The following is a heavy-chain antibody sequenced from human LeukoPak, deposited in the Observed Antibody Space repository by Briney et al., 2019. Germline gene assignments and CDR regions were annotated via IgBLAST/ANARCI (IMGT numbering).Heavy chain of an antibody. J-gene: IGHJ4*02. CDR3: ARGWKDYYGSGSYD. D-gene: IGHD3-10*01. Sequence: SETLSLTCAVYGGSFSGYYWSWIRQPPGKGLEWIGEINHSGSTNYNPSLKSRVTISVDTSKNQFSLKLSSVTAADTAVYYCARGWKDYYGSGSYDWGQGTLSPSPQ. V-gene: IGHV4-34*01. CDR1: GGSFSGYY. CDR2: INHSGST.